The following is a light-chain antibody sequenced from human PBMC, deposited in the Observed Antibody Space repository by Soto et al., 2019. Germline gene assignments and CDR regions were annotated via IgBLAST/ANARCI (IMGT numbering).Light chain of an antibody. Sequence: QSVLTQPPSASGTPGQRVTMSCSGSRPNIGSNTVNWYQQFPGTAPKVLIHSNDQRPSGVPDRFSGSKCGTSASLAISGLQSEDEAEYYCAAWDDSLKVVVFGGGTKVTVL. CDR1: RPNIGSNT. CDR2: SND. J-gene: IGLJ2*01. CDR3: AAWDDSLKVVV. V-gene: IGLV1-44*01.